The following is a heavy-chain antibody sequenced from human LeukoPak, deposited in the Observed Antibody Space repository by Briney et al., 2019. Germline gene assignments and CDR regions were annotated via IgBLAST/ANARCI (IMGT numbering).Heavy chain of an antibody. V-gene: IGHV1-18*01. CDR3: ARDGYDYVWGSYDWFDP. CDR1: GYTFTSYG. D-gene: IGHD3-16*01. J-gene: IGHJ5*02. Sequence: GASVKVSCKASGYTFTSYGISWVRQAPGQGLEWMGWISAYSGNTNYAQKLQGRVTMTTDTSTSTAYMELRSLRSDDTAVYYCARDGYDYVWGSYDWFDPWGQGTLVTVSS. CDR2: ISAYSGNT.